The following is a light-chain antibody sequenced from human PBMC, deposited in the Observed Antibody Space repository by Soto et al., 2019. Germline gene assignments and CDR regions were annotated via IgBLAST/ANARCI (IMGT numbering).Light chain of an antibody. CDR1: QSVGSK. CDR3: QQYNNWPPWT. CDR2: AVS. J-gene: IGKJ1*01. V-gene: IGKV3-15*01. Sequence: EIVMTQSPATLSVSPGEGATLSCRASQSVGSKLAWYQQKPGQAPRLLIYAVSYRADDVPARFSGSGSGTEFTLTISSLQSEDFAVYFCQQYNNWPPWTFGQGTKVEIK.